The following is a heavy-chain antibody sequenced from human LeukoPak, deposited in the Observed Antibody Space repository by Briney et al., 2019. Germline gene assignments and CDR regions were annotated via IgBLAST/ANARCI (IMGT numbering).Heavy chain of an antibody. J-gene: IGHJ6*02. CDR1: GLTFSTYV. CDR2: ISESGGST. V-gene: IGHV3-23*01. Sequence: GGSLRLSCAASGLTFSTYVMNWVRQAPGKGLEWVSTISESGGSTYYADSVKGRFTISRDNSKSTLYPQMNSLRAEDTAVYYCGRYYVMDVWGQGTSVTVSS. CDR3: GRYYVMDV.